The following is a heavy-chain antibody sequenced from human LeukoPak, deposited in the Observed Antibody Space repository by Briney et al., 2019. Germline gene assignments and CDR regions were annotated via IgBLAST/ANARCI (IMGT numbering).Heavy chain of an antibody. CDR1: GFTFSNYA. CDR3: ARDPYRSWNYLIYF. D-gene: IGHD1-7*01. CDR2: VNDNGRDT. V-gene: IGHV3-23*01. J-gene: IGHJ4*02. Sequence: GGSLRLSCAASGFTFSNYALSWVRQAPGKGLEWVSSVNDNGRDTYYADSVRGRFTISRDNSRNTLFLQMNSLKAEDTAIYFCARDPYRSWNYLIYFWGQGTLVTVSS.